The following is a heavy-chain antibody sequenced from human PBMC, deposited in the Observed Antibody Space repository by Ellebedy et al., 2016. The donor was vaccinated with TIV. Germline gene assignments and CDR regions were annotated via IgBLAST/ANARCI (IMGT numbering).Heavy chain of an antibody. CDR2: ISSSSSYI. D-gene: IGHD3-9*01. CDR1: GFTFSSYS. V-gene: IGHV3-21*01. Sequence: PGGSLRLSCAASGFTFSSYSMNWVRQAPGKGLEWVSSISSSSSYIYYADSVKGRFTISRDNAKNSLYLQMNSLRAEDTAVYYCAREGPRSRYFGRDAFDIWGQGTMVTVSS. J-gene: IGHJ3*02. CDR3: AREGPRSRYFGRDAFDI.